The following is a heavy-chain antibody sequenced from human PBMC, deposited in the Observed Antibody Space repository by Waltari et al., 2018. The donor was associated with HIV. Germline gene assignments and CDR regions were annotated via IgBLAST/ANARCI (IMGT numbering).Heavy chain of an antibody. CDR3: ARRPFLYYDSGSDGMDV. Sequence: EVQLVQSGAEVKKPGESLRISCKGSGYSFTSYWISWVRQMPGKGLEWMGRIDPSDSYTNYSPSFQGHVTISADKSISTAYLQWSSLKASDTAMYYCARRPFLYYDSGSDGMDVWGQGTTVTVSS. V-gene: IGHV5-10-1*01. CDR1: GYSFTSYW. CDR2: IDPSDSYT. D-gene: IGHD3-22*01. J-gene: IGHJ6*02.